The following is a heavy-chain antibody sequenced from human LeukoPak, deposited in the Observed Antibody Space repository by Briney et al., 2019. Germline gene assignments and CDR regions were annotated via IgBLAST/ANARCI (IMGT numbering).Heavy chain of an antibody. V-gene: IGHV3-48*04. CDR1: GFTFSTYN. J-gene: IGHJ3*02. CDR3: ARDFEIGGSYAAFDI. Sequence: GGSLRLSCVASGFTFSTYNMNWVRQAPGKGLEWVSYISSSGDTIYYADSVKGRFTISRDNAKNSLYLQMNSLRAEDTALYYCARDFEIGGSYAAFDIWGQGTMVTVSS. CDR2: ISSSGDTI. D-gene: IGHD1-26*01.